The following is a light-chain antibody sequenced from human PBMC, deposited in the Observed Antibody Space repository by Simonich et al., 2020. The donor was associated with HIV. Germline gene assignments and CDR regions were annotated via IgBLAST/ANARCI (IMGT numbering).Light chain of an antibody. CDR2: VAS. Sequence: EIVMTQSPATLSVSPGERVTLSCRASQSVSSNLAWYQQKPGQAPRLFIYVASIRATGIPARFSGSGSGTEFTLTISSMQSEDFAVYYCQQYNNWPLFFGQGTKLEIK. V-gene: IGKV3-15*01. J-gene: IGKJ2*01. CDR3: QQYNNWPLF. CDR1: QSVSSN.